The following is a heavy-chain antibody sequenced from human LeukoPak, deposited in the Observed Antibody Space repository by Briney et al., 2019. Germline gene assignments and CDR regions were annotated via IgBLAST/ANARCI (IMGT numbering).Heavy chain of an antibody. Sequence: SETLSLTCAVYGGSFSGYYWSWIRQPPGKGLEWIGEINHSGSTNYNPSPKSRVTISVDTSKNQFSLKLSSVTAADTAVYYCARRRGSSWYGRYYYGMDVWGQGTTVTVSS. V-gene: IGHV4-34*01. CDR1: GGSFSGYY. CDR2: INHSGST. CDR3: ARRRGSSWYGRYYYGMDV. D-gene: IGHD6-13*01. J-gene: IGHJ6*02.